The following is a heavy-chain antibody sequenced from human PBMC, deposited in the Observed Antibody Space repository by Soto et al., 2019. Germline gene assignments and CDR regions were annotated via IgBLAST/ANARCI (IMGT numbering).Heavy chain of an antibody. CDR3: ARRYGGDFDI. Sequence: XXNLTLTCTVSCGSISSYYWSWIRQPPGXXXXXXXXXPXXXTTXXTKXXXXXXXPXXPQXXXQSSMKLRSVTAEETAVYYCARRYGGDFDIWGQGTMVTVSS. CDR1: CGSISSYY. D-gene: IGHD3-10*01. J-gene: IGHJ3*02. V-gene: IGHV4-4*09. CDR2: XPXXXTT.